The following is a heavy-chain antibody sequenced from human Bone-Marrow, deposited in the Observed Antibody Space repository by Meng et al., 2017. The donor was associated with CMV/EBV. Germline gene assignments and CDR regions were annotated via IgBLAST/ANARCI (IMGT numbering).Heavy chain of an antibody. CDR3: AKVGLTAYSPDAFDI. CDR2: IDSSGGTV. J-gene: IGHJ3*02. D-gene: IGHD3-9*01. CDR1: GFTFSSHE. V-gene: IGHV3-48*03. Sequence: GESLKISCAASGFTFSSHEMIWVRQAPGMGLEWVSYIDSSGGTVSYADSVRGRFTVYRDNAKNSLYLHMNSLRGEDTAAYYCAKVGLTAYSPDAFDIWGQGTMVTVSS.